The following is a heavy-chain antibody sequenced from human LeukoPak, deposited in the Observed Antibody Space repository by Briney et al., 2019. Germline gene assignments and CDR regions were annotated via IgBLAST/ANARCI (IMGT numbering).Heavy chain of an antibody. V-gene: IGHV7-4-1*02. Sequence: ASVKVSCKPSGYTFTDYAINWVRQAPGQGLEYMGWVNTNTGNPTYAQGFTGRFVFSSDSSVSTAYLQVTSLKADDSAIYFCASCNDSSGYFAYWGQGTLVTVSS. D-gene: IGHD3-22*01. CDR2: VNTNTGNP. CDR1: GYTFTDYA. J-gene: IGHJ4*02. CDR3: ASCNDSSGYFAY.